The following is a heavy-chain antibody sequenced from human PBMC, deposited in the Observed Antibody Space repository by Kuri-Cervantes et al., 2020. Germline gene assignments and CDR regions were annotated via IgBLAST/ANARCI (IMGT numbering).Heavy chain of an antibody. J-gene: IGHJ6*03. CDR3: AGIWFGPSYYMDV. V-gene: IGHV4-59*05. Sequence: SETLSLTCSVSGGSLDYYYWSWIRQPPGKGLEWIGSIYYSGSTYYNPSLKSRVTISVDTSKNQFSLKLSSVTAADTAVYYCAGIWFGPSYYMDVWGKGTTVTVSS. CDR1: GGSLDYYY. D-gene: IGHD3-10*01. CDR2: IYYSGST.